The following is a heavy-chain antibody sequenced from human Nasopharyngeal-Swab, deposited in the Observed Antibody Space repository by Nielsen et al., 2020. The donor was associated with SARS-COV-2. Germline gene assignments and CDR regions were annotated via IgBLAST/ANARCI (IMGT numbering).Heavy chain of an antibody. D-gene: IGHD6-13*01. J-gene: IGHJ6*02. V-gene: IGHV4-39*07. CDR3: ARDRAAAGPYYYYYYGMDV. CDR2: IYYSGST. Sequence: WIRQPPGGGLEWIGSIYYSGSTYYNPSLKSRVTISVDTSKNQFSLKLSSVTAADTAVYYCARDRAAAGPYYYYYYGMDVWGQGTTVTVSS.